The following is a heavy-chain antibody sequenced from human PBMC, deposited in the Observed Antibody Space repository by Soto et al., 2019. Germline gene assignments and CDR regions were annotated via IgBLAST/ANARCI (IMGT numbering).Heavy chain of an antibody. CDR3: TSPTCDGGNCYCAH. D-gene: IGHD2-21*01. V-gene: IGHV3-30-3*01. CDR2: IMYDGNTE. J-gene: IGHJ4*02. Sequence: PGGSLRLSCAASGFVFGSCAMHWVRQAPGKGLEWVAVIMYDGNTEYYADSVKGRFTLSRDNSKNILSVQMNSLRAEDTAVYYCTSPTCDGGNCYCAHWGRGTLVTVSS. CDR1: GFVFGSCA.